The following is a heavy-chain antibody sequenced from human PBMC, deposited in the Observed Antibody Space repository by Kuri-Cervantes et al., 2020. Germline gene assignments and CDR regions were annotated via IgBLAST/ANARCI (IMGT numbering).Heavy chain of an antibody. CDR3: ARAPGLYDFWSGYYTAFDI. J-gene: IGHJ3*02. D-gene: IGHD3-3*01. CDR2: TNPNSGNT. V-gene: IGHV1-8*01. CDR1: GYTFTSYD. Sequence: ASVKVSCKASGYTFTSYDINWVRQATGQGLEWMGWTNPNSGNTGYAQKFQGRVTMTRNTSISTAYMELSRLRSDDTAVYYCARAPGLYDFWSGYYTAFDIWGQGTMVTVSS.